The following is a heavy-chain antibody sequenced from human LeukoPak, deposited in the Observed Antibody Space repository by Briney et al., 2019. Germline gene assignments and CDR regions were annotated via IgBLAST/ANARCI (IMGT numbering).Heavy chain of an antibody. V-gene: IGHV3-30*02. CDR1: GFIFSSYC. CDR2: IRYDGSNT. D-gene: IGHD4-17*01. CDR3: ARDLRYYGDSI. Sequence: PGGSLILSCSASGFIFSSYCMHWVRQAPGKGPEGGSFIRYDGSNTYYSDSVKGRFTISRDNSRNTLYLQMNSLRAEDTAVYYCARDLRYYGDSIWGQGTLVTVSS. J-gene: IGHJ4*02.